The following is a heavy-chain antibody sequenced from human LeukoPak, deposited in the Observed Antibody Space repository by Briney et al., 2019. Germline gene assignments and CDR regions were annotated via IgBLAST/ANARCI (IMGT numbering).Heavy chain of an antibody. CDR1: GGSISSGGYS. CDR2: IYHSGST. CDR3: ARRRYFDL. Sequence: SETLSLTCAVSGGSISSGGYSWSWIRPPPGKGLEWIGYIYHSGSTYYNPSLKSRVTISVDRSKNQFSLKLSSVTAADTAVYYCARRRYFDLWGRGTLVTVSS. V-gene: IGHV4-30-2*01. J-gene: IGHJ2*01.